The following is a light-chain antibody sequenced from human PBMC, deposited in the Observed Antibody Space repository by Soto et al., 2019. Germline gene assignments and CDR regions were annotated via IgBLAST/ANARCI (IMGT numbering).Light chain of an antibody. CDR1: SSNIGAGYD. CDR3: QSYDNSLSGPVV. J-gene: IGLJ2*01. CDR2: GNN. V-gene: IGLV1-40*01. Sequence: QSVLTQPPSVSGAPGQTVTISCTGSSSNIGAGYDVHWYQQLPGTAPKLLIYGNNNRPSGVPDRFSGSRSGTSASLAITGLEAEDEADYYCQSYDNSLSGPVVFGGGTKLTVL.